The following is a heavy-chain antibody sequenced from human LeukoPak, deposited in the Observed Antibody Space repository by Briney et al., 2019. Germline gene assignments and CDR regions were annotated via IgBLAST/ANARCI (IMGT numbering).Heavy chain of an antibody. D-gene: IGHD3-22*01. CDR3: ARELYYYDSDYYYGMDV. V-gene: IGHV3-48*03. CDR2: ISSSGSTI. CDR1: GFTFSSYE. J-gene: IGHJ6*02. Sequence: GGSLRLSCAASGFTFSSYEMNWVRQAPGKGLEWVSYISSSGSTIYYADSVKGRFTISRDNAKNSLYLQMNSLRAEDTAVYHCARELYYYDSDYYYGMDVWGQGTTVTVSS.